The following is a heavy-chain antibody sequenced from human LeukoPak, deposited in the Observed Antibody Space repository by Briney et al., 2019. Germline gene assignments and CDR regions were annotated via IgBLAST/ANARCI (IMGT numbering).Heavy chain of an antibody. J-gene: IGHJ2*01. CDR1: GGSISSSNW. V-gene: IGHV4-4*02. CDR3: ARDLVVVPAAIGGYWYFDL. D-gene: IGHD2-2*02. Sequence: PSGTLSLTCAVSGGSISSSNWWSWVRQPPGKGLEWIGEIYHSGSTNYNPSLKSRVTISVDKSKNQFSLKLSSVTAADTAVYYCARDLVVVPAAIGGYWYFDLWGRGTLVTVSS. CDR2: IYHSGST.